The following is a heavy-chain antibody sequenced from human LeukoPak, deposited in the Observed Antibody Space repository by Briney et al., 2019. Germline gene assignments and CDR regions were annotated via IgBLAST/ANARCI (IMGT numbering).Heavy chain of an antibody. CDR2: TRNKANSYTT. CDR1: GFTFSDHY. V-gene: IGHV3-72*01. J-gene: IGHJ6*03. CDR3: ARELDFWTGSGTEAYYYCMDV. Sequence: GGSLRLSCAASGFTFSDHYMDWVRQAPGKGLEWVGRTRNKANSYTTEYAAPVKGRFTISRDDSKNSLYLQMNSLKTEDTAVYYCARELDFWTGSGTEAYYYCMDVWGKGTTVTVSS. D-gene: IGHD3-3*01.